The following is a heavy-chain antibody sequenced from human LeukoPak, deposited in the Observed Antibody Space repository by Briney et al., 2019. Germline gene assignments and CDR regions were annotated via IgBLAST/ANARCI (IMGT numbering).Heavy chain of an antibody. CDR3: AKVSLGAIDY. D-gene: IGHD1-26*01. CDR1: GFTFSSYG. V-gene: IGHV3-30*18. CDR2: ISYDGSNK. J-gene: IGHJ4*02. Sequence: AGGSLRLSCAASGFTFSSYGMHWVRQAPGKGLEWVAVISYDGSNKYYADSVKGRFTISRDNSKNTLYLQMNSLRAEDTSVYYCAKVSLGAIDYWGQGTLVTVSS.